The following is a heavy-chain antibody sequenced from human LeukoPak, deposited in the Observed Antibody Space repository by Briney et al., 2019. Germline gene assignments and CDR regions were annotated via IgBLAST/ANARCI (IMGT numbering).Heavy chain of an antibody. CDR1: RFPFSIYE. CDR3: ALLTVASDFDY. D-gene: IGHD5-12*01. J-gene: IGHJ4*02. V-gene: IGHV3-48*03. Sequence: GGSLRLSCVVSRFPFSIYEMNWVRQAPGKGLEWVSNIHSSGTVKYYSDSVKGRCSISRDNAKSSLYLQMNSLRVEDTAVYYCALLTVASDFDYWGQGALVTVSS. CDR2: IHSSGTVK.